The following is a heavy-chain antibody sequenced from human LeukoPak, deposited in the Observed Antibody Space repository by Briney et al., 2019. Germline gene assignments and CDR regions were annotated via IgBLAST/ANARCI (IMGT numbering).Heavy chain of an antibody. V-gene: IGHV3-11*04. J-gene: IGHJ5*02. CDR1: GFTFSDYY. CDR2: IDYGGSAI. CDR3: ARVLSGSWDWFDP. Sequence: GGSLRLSCAASGFTFSDYYMSWIRQAPGKGLEWVSYIDYGGSAIYYADSVKGRFTISRDNAKNSLYLQMNSLRAEDTAVYYCARVLSGSWDWFDPWGQGTLVTVSS. D-gene: IGHD3-22*01.